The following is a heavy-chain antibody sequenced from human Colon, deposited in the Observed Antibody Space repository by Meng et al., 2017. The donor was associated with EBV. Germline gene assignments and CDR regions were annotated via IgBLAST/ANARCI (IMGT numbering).Heavy chain of an antibody. V-gene: IGHV3-23*01. CDR3: AKVGQWLTYFDY. CDR1: GFTFSNNG. Sequence: EVQLLESGGGLVQPGGSLSLSCTASGFTFSNNGIAWVRQAPGKGLEWVSTISSSGSDTFYADSVKGRFTISRDNSKDTLYLQMNSLRAEDTAVYYCAKVGQWLTYFDYWGQGTLVTVS. D-gene: IGHD6-19*01. J-gene: IGHJ4*02. CDR2: ISSSGSDT.